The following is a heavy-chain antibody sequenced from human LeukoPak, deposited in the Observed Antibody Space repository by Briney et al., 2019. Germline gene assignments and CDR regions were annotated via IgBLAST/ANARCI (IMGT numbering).Heavy chain of an antibody. V-gene: IGHV1-8*01. Sequence: ASVKVSCKASGYTFTSYDINWVRQATGQGLEWMGWMNPNSGNTGYAQKFQGRVTMTRNTSISTAYMGLSSLRSEDTAVYYCARGQWNDYVWGSYRYLVYWGQGTLVTVSS. CDR3: ARGQWNDYVWGSYRYLVY. CDR1: GYTFTSYD. CDR2: MNPNSGNT. J-gene: IGHJ4*02. D-gene: IGHD3-16*02.